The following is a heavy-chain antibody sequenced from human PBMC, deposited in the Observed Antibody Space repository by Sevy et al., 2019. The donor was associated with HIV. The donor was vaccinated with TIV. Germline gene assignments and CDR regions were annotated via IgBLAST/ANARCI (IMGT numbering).Heavy chain of an antibody. CDR2: INPDSGGP. Sequence: ASVKLSCKASGYTFTGYYMHWVRQAPGQGLEWMGWINPDSGGPNYAPKFQGRVTLTRDTSISTAYMGLSRLKSDDTAVYYCVRDDRDGYFDYWGQGTLVTVSS. CDR1: GYTFTGYY. J-gene: IGHJ4*02. CDR3: VRDDRDGYFDY. V-gene: IGHV1-2*02.